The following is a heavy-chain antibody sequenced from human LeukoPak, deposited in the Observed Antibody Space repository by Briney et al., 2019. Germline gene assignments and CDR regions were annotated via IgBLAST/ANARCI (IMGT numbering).Heavy chain of an antibody. Sequence: PSETLSLTCTVSTGSVSSYYWSWIPQPPGKGLVGSGYIYYSGSTNYNPSLKSRVTISVDTSKNQSSLKLSSVTAADTAVDHCASPTYCYDSSGYDYWGQGTLVTVSS. CDR1: TGSVSSYY. CDR3: ASPTYCYDSSGYDY. D-gene: IGHD3-22*01. V-gene: IGHV4-59*02. CDR2: IYYSGST. J-gene: IGHJ4*02.